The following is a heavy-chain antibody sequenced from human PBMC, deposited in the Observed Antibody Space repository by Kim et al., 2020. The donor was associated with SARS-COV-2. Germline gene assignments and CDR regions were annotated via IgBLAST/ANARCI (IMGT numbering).Heavy chain of an antibody. CDR2: IIPILGIA. V-gene: IGHV1-69*04. CDR3: ARDEGDSGSHNDHYYYYYGMDV. CDR1: GGTFSSYT. D-gene: IGHD1-26*01. J-gene: IGHJ6*02. Sequence: SVKVSCKASGGTFSSYTISWVRQAPGQGLEWMGRIIPILGIANYAQKFQGRVTITADKSTSTAYMELSSLRSEDTAVYYCARDEGDSGSHNDHYYYYYGMDVWGQGTTVTVSS.